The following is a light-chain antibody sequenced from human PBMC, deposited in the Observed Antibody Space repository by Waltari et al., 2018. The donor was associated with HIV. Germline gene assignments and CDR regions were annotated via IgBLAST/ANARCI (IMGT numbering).Light chain of an antibody. CDR3: QQRSNLPLYT. V-gene: IGKV3-11*01. Sequence: EIVLTQSTATLSLSPGERATLSCRASQSVSNFLGWYQQKPGQAPRLLIYDISKRATGIPARFSGSGSGTDFTLIISNLEPEDFAVYYCQQRSNLPLYTFGQGTKLEIK. CDR1: QSVSNF. CDR2: DIS. J-gene: IGKJ2*01.